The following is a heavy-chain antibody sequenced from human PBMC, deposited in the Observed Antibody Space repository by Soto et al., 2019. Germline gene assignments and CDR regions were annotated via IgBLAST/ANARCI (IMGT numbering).Heavy chain of an antibody. Sequence: ASVKVSCKASAYTFSNYGIHWVRQAPGQRLEWMGLINAGNGNTKYSQKFQGRVTITRDTSASTAYMELSSLRSEDTAVYYCARGITLPTPLDYWGQGTLVTVSS. D-gene: IGHD1-20*01. V-gene: IGHV1-3*01. CDR1: AYTFSNYG. CDR2: INAGNGNT. J-gene: IGHJ4*02. CDR3: ARGITLPTPLDY.